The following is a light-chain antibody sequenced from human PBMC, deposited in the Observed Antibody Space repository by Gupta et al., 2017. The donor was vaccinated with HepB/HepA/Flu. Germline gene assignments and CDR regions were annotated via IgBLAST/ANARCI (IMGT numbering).Light chain of an antibody. CDR3: QQYGSSPLYS. CDR2: GAS. J-gene: IGKJ2*03. CDR1: QSLNSNY. V-gene: IGKV3-20*01. Sequence: ENVLTQSPGTLSLSPGERVTLSCRASQSLNSNYLAWYQQKPGQAPRLLIYGASIRATGISDRFSGSGSGTDFTLTISSREPEDFAVYYCQQYGSSPLYSFGQGTKLEIK.